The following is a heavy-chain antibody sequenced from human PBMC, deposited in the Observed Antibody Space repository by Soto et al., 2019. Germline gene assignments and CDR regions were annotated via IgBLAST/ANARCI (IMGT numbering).Heavy chain of an antibody. Sequence: QVQLQESGPGLVKPSGTLSLTCAVSGASISSGWWTWVRQLPGKGLEWIGETLYSGRTNYNSSLNSRVTISIDKSKKQFSLNLSSVTAADTAGYYCSSRVTDAPTWGQGTRVTVSS. D-gene: IGHD3-10*01. CDR1: GASISSGW. CDR2: TLYSGRT. V-gene: IGHV4-4*02. CDR3: SSRVTDAPT. J-gene: IGHJ5*02.